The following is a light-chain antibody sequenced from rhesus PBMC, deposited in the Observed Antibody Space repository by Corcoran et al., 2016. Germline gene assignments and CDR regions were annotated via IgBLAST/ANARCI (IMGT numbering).Light chain of an antibody. J-gene: IGKJ4*01. Sequence: DVVMTQSPLSLPVTPGQPASISFRSSQSLVHSDGKNNLNWFQQKPGQPPRRLIYQVSKRDPGVPDNFSGRGAGTDSTRKIRRVEAEDVGVYYCVKDTHWRTFGEGTKVEIK. V-gene: IGKV2S9*01. CDR3: VKDTHWRT. CDR2: QVS. CDR1: QSLVHSDGKNN.